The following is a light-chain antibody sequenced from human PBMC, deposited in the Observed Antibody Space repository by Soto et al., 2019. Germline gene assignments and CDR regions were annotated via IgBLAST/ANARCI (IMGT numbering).Light chain of an antibody. V-gene: IGLV2-8*01. Sequence: QSALTQPPSASGSPGQSVTISCTGTSSDVGGYNYVSWYQQYPGKAPKLIIFEVSKRPSGVPDRFSGSKSGNTASLTVSGLQAEDEADYYCSSYAGNNKLVFGGGTKLTVL. J-gene: IGLJ2*01. CDR2: EVS. CDR1: SSDVGGYNY. CDR3: SSYAGNNKLV.